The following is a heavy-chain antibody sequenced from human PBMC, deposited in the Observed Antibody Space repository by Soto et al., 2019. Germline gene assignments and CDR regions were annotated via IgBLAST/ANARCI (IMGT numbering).Heavy chain of an antibody. CDR1: GGSFSGYY. Sequence: QVQLQQWGAGLLKPSETLSLTCAVYGGSFSGYYWSWIRQPPGKGLEWIGEINHSGSTNYNPSLKSRVTISVDTSNNQFSLKLSSVTAADTAVYYCARGRKYDFWSGYPPWGWFDPWGQGTLVTVSS. CDR2: INHSGST. CDR3: ARGRKYDFWSGYPPWGWFDP. D-gene: IGHD3-3*01. V-gene: IGHV4-34*01. J-gene: IGHJ5*02.